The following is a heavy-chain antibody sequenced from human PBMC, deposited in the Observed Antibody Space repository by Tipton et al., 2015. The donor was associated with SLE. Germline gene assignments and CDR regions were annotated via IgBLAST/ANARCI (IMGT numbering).Heavy chain of an antibody. CDR1: GGSFSGYY. CDR2: INHSGST. D-gene: IGHD2-2*01. J-gene: IGHJ6*02. CDR3: ARGCSSTTCEPFDYFGLDV. V-gene: IGHV4-34*01. Sequence: TLSLTCAVYGGSFSGYYWSWIRQPPGKGLEWIGEINHSGSTNYNPSLKSRVTISADTSKNQFSLKLTSVTAADTAVYFCARGCSSTTCEPFDYFGLDVWGQGTTVTVSS.